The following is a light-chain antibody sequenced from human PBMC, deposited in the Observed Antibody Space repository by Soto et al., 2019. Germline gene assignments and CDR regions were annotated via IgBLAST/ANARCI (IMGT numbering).Light chain of an antibody. V-gene: IGKV2-28*01. CDR3: MQDLLTPST. CDR2: LGS. CDR1: QSLLHSNGYNY. J-gene: IGKJ5*01. Sequence: DIVMTQSPLSLPVTPGEPASISCRSSQSLLHSNGYNYLDWYLQKPGQSPQLLIYLGSNRASGVPDRCSGSGSGTDFTLNISRVAAEDVGVYYCMQDLLTPSTFGQGTQVEIK.